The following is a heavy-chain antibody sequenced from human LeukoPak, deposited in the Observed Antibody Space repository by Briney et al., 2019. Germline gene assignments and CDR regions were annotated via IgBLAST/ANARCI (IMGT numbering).Heavy chain of an antibody. CDR1: GGSFSGYY. D-gene: IGHD6-19*01. CDR2: INHSGST. CDR3: ARGGLYSSGWLVY. Sequence: SETLSLTCAVYGGSFSGYYWSWIRQPPGKGLEWIGEINHSGSTNYNPSLKSRVTISVDTSKNQFSLKLSSVTAADTAVYYCARGGLYSSGWLVYWGQGTLVTVSS. J-gene: IGHJ4*02. V-gene: IGHV4-34*01.